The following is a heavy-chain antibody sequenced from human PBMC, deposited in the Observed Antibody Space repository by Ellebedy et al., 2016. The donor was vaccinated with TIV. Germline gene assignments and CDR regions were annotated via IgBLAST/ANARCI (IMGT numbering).Heavy chain of an antibody. J-gene: IGHJ4*02. CDR1: GYTFTSYG. Sequence: ASVKVSCXASGYTFTSYGISWVRQAPGQGLEWMGWINPNSGGTNYAQKFQGRVTMTRDTSISTAYMELSRLRSDDTAVYYCARAYSSSSLDYWGQGTLVTVSS. V-gene: IGHV1-2*02. CDR2: INPNSGGT. CDR3: ARAYSSSSLDY. D-gene: IGHD6-6*01.